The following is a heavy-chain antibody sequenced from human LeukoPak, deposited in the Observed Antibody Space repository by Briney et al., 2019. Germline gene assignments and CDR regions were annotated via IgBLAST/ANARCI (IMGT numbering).Heavy chain of an antibody. Sequence: SETLSLTCTVSSDSISRSSYYWAWIRQPPGKGLEWIGSVYYGRSPYFNPSLESRATISVDTSKNHFSLKMSSVTAADTAVYYCARSSGTGTFSYWGQGTLVTVSS. J-gene: IGHJ4*02. CDR2: VYYGRSP. D-gene: IGHD6-25*01. V-gene: IGHV4-39*02. CDR1: SDSISRSSYY. CDR3: ARSSGTGTFSY.